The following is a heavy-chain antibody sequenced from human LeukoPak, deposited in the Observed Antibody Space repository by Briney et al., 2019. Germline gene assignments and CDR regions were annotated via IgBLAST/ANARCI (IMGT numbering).Heavy chain of an antibody. CDR3: ARGPRNLIVGAKRFDY. CDR1: GGSFSGYY. CDR2: INHSGST. D-gene: IGHD1-26*01. V-gene: IGHV4-34*01. J-gene: IGHJ4*02. Sequence: SETLSLTSAVYGGSFSGYYWSWIRQPPGKGLEWIGEINHSGSTNYNPSLKSRVTISVDTSKNQFSLKLSSVTAADTAVYYCARGPRNLIVGAKRFDYWGQGTLVTVSS.